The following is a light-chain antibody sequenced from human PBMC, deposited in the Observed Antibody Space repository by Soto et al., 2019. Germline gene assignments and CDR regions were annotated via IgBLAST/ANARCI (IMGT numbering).Light chain of an antibody. Sequence: EIMMTQSPGTLSASPGERATLSCRASQSVSSNLAWYQQKPGQAPRLLIYAVSTRATGIPARFSGSGSGTEFTLTISSLQSEDFAVYSCQKYNKWPQTFGQGTKVEIK. CDR1: QSVSSN. J-gene: IGKJ1*01. V-gene: IGKV3-15*01. CDR3: QKYNKWPQT. CDR2: AVS.